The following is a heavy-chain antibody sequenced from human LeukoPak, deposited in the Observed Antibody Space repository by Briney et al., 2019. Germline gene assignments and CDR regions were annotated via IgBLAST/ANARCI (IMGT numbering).Heavy chain of an antibody. CDR1: GGSFSSYY. Sequence: PSETLSLTCAVYGGSFSSYYWSWIRQPPGKGLEWIGYIYDSGRTNYNPSLKSRVTISIDTSKNQFSLKLTSVTAADTAVYYCARHTQLELRGVYYYYDVMDVWGQGTTVTVSS. V-gene: IGHV4-59*08. CDR2: IYDSGRT. J-gene: IGHJ6*02. CDR3: ARHTQLELRGVYYYYDVMDV. D-gene: IGHD1-7*01.